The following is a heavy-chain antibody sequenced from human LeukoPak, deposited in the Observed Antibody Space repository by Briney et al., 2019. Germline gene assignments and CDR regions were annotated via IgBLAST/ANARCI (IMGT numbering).Heavy chain of an antibody. CDR1: GFIVNTYY. D-gene: IGHD1-14*01. V-gene: IGHV3-7*01. CDR3: ARGDPEDY. Sequence: GGSLRLSCAASGFIVNTYYMSWVRQAPGKGLEWVANIKQDGSEKYYVDSVKGRFTISRDNAKNSLYLQMNSLRAEDTAVYYCARGDPEDYWGQGTLVTVSS. J-gene: IGHJ4*02. CDR2: IKQDGSEK.